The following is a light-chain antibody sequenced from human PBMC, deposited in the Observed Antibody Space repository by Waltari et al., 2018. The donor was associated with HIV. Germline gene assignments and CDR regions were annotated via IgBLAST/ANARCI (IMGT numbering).Light chain of an antibody. CDR2: AES. CDR3: QQSYTTPFT. CDR1: QSIGNY. J-gene: IGKJ4*01. V-gene: IGKV1-39*01. Sequence: DIQLTQSPSSLSASVGDSVTITCRASQSIGNYLNWYQQKPAKAPKLLIDAESNLQRGVPSRFSGSGSGTDFSLSISFLHPEDFATYYCQQSYTTPFTFGGGTRVDI.